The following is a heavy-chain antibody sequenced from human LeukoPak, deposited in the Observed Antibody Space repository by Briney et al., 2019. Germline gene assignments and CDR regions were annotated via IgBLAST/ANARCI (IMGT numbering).Heavy chain of an antibody. CDR2: INPNSGGT. V-gene: IGHV1-2*02. CDR3: ARDLYYYGSRYFDY. Sequence: ASVKVSCKASGYTFTGYYMHWVRQAPGQGLEWMGWINPNSGGTNYAQKFQGRVTMTRDTSISTAYMELSRLRSDDTAVYYCARDLYYYGSRYFDYWGQGTLVTVSS. D-gene: IGHD3-10*01. CDR1: GYTFTGYY. J-gene: IGHJ4*02.